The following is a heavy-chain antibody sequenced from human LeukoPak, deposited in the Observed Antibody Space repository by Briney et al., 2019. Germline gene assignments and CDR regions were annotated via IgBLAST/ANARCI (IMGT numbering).Heavy chain of an antibody. Sequence: GGSLRLSCAASGFTFSSYGMHWVRQAPGKGLEWVAVIWYDGSNKYYADSVKGRFTISRDNSKNTLYLQMNSLRAEDTAVYYCARGMLPTIVGAYYFDYWGQGNLVTASS. CDR3: ARGMLPTIVGAYYFDY. J-gene: IGHJ4*02. D-gene: IGHD1-26*01. CDR1: GFTFSSYG. V-gene: IGHV3-33*01. CDR2: IWYDGSNK.